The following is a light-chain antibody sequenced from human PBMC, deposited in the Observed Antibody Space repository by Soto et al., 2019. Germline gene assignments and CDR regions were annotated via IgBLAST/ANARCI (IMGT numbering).Light chain of an antibody. Sequence: QSALTQPASVSGSPGQSITISCTGTRSDVGSYNLVSWYQHHPGKAPKLIIYEGTKRPSGVSNRFSGSNSGNTASLTISGLQAEDEADYHCCSYAGTSTWVFGGGTKLTVL. V-gene: IGLV2-23*01. CDR1: RSDVGSYNL. CDR3: CSYAGTSTWV. CDR2: EGT. J-gene: IGLJ3*02.